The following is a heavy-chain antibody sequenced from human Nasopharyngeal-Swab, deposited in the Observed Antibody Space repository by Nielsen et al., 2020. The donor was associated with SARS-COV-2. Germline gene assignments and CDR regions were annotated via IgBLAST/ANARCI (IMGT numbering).Heavy chain of an antibody. J-gene: IGHJ4*02. V-gene: IGHV3-48*04. CDR3: ARDRPGVATSGEFDY. Sequence: GGSLRLSCAASGFTFSSNSMNWVRQAPGRGLEWVSFISSSGSIIYNADSVKGRFTIPRDNAKNSLYLQMNSLRAEDTAVYYCARDRPGVATSGEFDYWGQGTLVTVSS. D-gene: IGHD6-13*01. CDR1: GFTFSSNS. CDR2: ISSSGSII.